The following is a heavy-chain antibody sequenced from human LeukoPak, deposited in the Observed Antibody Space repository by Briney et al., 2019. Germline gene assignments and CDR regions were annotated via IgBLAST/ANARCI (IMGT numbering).Heavy chain of an antibody. CDR3: ATGSLLWFGELLPFDY. J-gene: IGHJ4*02. CDR1: GYTLTELS. V-gene: IGHV1-24*01. CDR2: FDPEDGET. Sequence: ASVKVSCKVSGYTLTELSMHWVRQAPGKGLEWMGGFDPEDGETIYAQKFQGRVTMTEDTSTDTAYMELSSLRSEDTAVYYCATGSLLWFGELLPFDYWGQGTLVTASS. D-gene: IGHD3-10*01.